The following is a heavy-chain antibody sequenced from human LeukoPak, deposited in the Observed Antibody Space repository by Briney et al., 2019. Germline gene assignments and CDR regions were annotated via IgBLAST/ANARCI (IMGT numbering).Heavy chain of an antibody. CDR1: GGSISSYY. Sequence: SETLSLTCTVSGGSISSYYWSWIRQPAGKGLEWIGRIYTSGTNYNPSLKSRVTMSIDTSKNQFSLKLSSVTAADTAVYYCAKYYDFWSGYYDIWGQGTMVTVPS. V-gene: IGHV4-4*07. D-gene: IGHD3-3*01. CDR2: IYTSGT. CDR3: AKYYDFWSGYYDI. J-gene: IGHJ3*02.